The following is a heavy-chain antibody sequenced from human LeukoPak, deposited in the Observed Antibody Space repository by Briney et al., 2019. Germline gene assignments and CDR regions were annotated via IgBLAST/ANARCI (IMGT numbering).Heavy chain of an antibody. J-gene: IGHJ4*02. Sequence: SETLSLTCTVSGGSVSSGSYYWSWIRQPPGKGLEWIGYIYYSGSTNYNPSLKSRVTISVDTSKNQFSLKLSSVTAADTAVYYCATSKLQLFPFDYWGQGTLVTVSS. V-gene: IGHV4-61*01. D-gene: IGHD3-10*01. CDR3: ATSKLQLFPFDY. CDR2: IYYSGST. CDR1: GGSVSSGSYY.